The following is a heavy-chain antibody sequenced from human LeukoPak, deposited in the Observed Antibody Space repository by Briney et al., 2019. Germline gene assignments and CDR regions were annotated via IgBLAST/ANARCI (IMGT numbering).Heavy chain of an antibody. CDR3: ARGGLGTSCFN. CDR2: ISGVGPGT. J-gene: IGHJ4*02. Sequence: GGSLRLSCAASGFAFNTYAMTWVRQAPGKGLEWVSSISGVGPGTYYAESVKGRFTISRDNSENTLYLQMDSLRTEDTAVYFCARGGLGTSCFNWGQGTLVTVSS. CDR1: GFAFNTYA. V-gene: IGHV3-23*01. D-gene: IGHD2-2*01.